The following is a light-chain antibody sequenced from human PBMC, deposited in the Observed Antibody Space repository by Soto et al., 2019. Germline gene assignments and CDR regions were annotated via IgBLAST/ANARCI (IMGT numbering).Light chain of an antibody. CDR3: QHYGSSLWT. CDR1: QSVSSS. J-gene: IGKJ1*01. V-gene: IGKV3-20*01. Sequence: EVELTQSPGTLSLSTGERATLSCRASQSVSSSLAWYQQKPGRAPRLLIHAASSRATGIPDRFSGSGSGTDFTLTISRLEPEDFAVYYCQHYGSSLWTFGQGTKVDIK. CDR2: AAS.